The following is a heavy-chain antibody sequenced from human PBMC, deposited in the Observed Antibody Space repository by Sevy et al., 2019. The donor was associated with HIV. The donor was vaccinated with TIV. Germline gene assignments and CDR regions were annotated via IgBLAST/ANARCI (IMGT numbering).Heavy chain of an antibody. Sequence: GGSLRLSCAASRFKFSNYAMHWVRQAPGKGLEWVAHILHDGSNEHYADSVKGRFTISRDNSQNTVYLQMNSLRPEDTAVYYCARDRLLSLLDFWGQGTLVTVSS. J-gene: IGHJ4*02. CDR2: ILHDGSNE. CDR1: RFKFSNYA. V-gene: IGHV3-30*04. D-gene: IGHD2-21*01. CDR3: ARDRLLSLLDF.